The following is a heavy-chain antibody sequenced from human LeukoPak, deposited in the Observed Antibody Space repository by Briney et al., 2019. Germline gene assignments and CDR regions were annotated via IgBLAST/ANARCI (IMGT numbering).Heavy chain of an antibody. Sequence: PGGSLRLSCAASGFTFSNYWMSWVRQAPGKGLEWVANIKLDGSDKYYVDSVKGRFTISRDNAKNSLYLQMNSPRAEDTAVYYCARAVAENWFDPWGQGTLVTVSS. D-gene: IGHD6-19*01. CDR1: GFTFSNYW. CDR3: ARAVAENWFDP. J-gene: IGHJ5*02. CDR2: IKLDGSDK. V-gene: IGHV3-7*01.